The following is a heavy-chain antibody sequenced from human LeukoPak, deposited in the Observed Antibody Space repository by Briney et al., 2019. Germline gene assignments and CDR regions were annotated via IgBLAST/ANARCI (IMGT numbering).Heavy chain of an antibody. Sequence: SETLSLTCAVYGGSFSGYYWSWIRQPPGKGLEWIGEINHSGSTNYNPSLKSRVTISVDTSKNQFSLKLSSVTAADTAVYYCARHRSEGSYPLDSWGQGALVIVSS. V-gene: IGHV4-34*01. CDR1: GGSFSGYY. CDR3: ARHRSEGSYPLDS. J-gene: IGHJ4*02. CDR2: INHSGST.